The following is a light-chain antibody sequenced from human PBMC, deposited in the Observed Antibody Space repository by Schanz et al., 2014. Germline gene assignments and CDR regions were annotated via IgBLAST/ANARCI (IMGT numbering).Light chain of an antibody. CDR1: SSNIGSNT. Sequence: QSVLTQPPSASGTPGQRVTISCSGSSSNIGSNTVNWYQQLPGTAPKLLIYSNTLRPSGVPDRFSGSKSGTSASLAISGLQSEDEADYYCAAWDDSLSGRVVFGGGTKLTVL. V-gene: IGLV1-44*01. CDR3: AAWDDSLSGRVV. J-gene: IGLJ2*01. CDR2: SNT.